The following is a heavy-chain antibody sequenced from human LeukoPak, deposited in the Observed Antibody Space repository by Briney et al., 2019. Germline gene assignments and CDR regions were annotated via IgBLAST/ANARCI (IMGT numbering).Heavy chain of an antibody. CDR3: AKDLPAAYFDY. J-gene: IGHJ4*02. CDR2: IRSDGSIK. Sequence: PGGSLRPSCAASGFTFSSYAMSWVRQAPGKGLEWVAFIRSDGSIKYYADSVKGRLTISRDNSKNTLYLQMNGLRIEDTALYHCAKDLPAAYFDYWGQGTLVTVSS. CDR1: GFTFSSYA. D-gene: IGHD2-2*01. V-gene: IGHV3-30*02.